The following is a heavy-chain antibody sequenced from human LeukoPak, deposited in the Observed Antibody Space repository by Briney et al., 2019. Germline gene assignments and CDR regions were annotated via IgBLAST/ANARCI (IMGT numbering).Heavy chain of an antibody. CDR2: ITWNTGSI. V-gene: IGHV3-9*01. Sequence: GGSLRLSCAASGFTFDDYAMHWVRQAPGKGLEWVSAITWNTGSIGYADSVKGRFTISRDNAKNSLYLQMNSLRAEDTALYYCAKDSAAGSSYYYYSYMDVWGKGTTVTVSS. D-gene: IGHD6-13*01. J-gene: IGHJ6*03. CDR3: AKDSAAGSSYYYYSYMDV. CDR1: GFTFDDYA.